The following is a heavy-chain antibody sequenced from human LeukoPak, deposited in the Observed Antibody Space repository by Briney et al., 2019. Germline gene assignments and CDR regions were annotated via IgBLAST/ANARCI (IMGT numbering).Heavy chain of an antibody. CDR2: IWYDGSNK. J-gene: IGHJ4*02. CDR1: GFTFRNYG. CDR3: ATVRGCGGDCYYLDY. V-gene: IGHV3-33*01. Sequence: GGSLRLSCAASGFTFRNYGMNWVRRAPGKGLEWVTIIWYDGSNKYYADSVKGRFIISRDNSKNTLYLQMNSLRAEDTAVYYCATVRGCGGDCYYLDYWGQGTPVTVSS. D-gene: IGHD2-21*02.